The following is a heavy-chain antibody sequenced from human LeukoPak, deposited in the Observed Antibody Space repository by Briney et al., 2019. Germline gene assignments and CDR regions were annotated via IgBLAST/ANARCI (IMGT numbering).Heavy chain of an antibody. J-gene: IGHJ3*02. CDR1: GFTFSSYG. CDR3: ARVSRAYCGGDCRDAFDI. CDR2: ISGSGGST. Sequence: GGSLRLSCAASGFTFSSYGMSWVRQAPGKGLEWVSAISGSGGSTYYADSVKGRFTISRDNAKNSLYLQMNSLRAEDTAVYYCARVSRAYCGGDCRDAFDIWGQGTLVTVSS. V-gene: IGHV3-23*01. D-gene: IGHD2-21*02.